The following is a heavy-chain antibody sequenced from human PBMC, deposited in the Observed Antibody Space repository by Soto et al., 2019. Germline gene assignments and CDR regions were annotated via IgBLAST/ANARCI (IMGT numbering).Heavy chain of an antibody. CDR2: IYPTDSDT. CDR3: ARTFCSGDSCSDHEPFDL. J-gene: IGHJ3*01. D-gene: IGHD2-15*01. V-gene: IGHV5-51*01. Sequence: GESLKISCKGSEDSFNTHWIGWVRQMPGKGLEWMGLIYPTDSDTKYSPSFQGQVTISADKSINTAYLQWSSLKASDNARYYCARTFCSGDSCSDHEPFDLWGQGTMVTVS. CDR1: EDSFNTHW.